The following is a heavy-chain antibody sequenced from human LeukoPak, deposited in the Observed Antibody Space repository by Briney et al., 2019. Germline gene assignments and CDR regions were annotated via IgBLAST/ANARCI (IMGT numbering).Heavy chain of an antibody. CDR3: AGTRYCDSTSCLGGRGAFDM. V-gene: IGHV7-4-1*02. CDR2: INTNTENP. J-gene: IGHJ3*02. Sequence: ASVKVSCKASGYTFTKFAMNWLRQAPGQGLEWMGWINTNTENPTYAQGFTGRLVFSLDTSISTAYLQISRLEAEDTAVYYCAGTRYCDSTSCLGGRGAFDMWGQGTMVTVSS. D-gene: IGHD2-2*01. CDR1: GYTFTKFA.